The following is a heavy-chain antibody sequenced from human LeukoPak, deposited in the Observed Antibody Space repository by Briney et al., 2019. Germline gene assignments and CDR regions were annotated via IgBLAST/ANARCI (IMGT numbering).Heavy chain of an antibody. CDR1: GYTFTSYG. J-gene: IGHJ5*02. CDR3: AREGGIVGATTAWFDP. V-gene: IGHV1-18*01. CDR2: ISAYNGNT. Sequence: GASVKVSCKASGYTFTSYGIGWVRQAPGQGLEWMGWISAYNGNTNYAQKLQGRVTMTTDTSTSTAYMELRSLRSDDTAVYYCAREGGIVGATTAWFDPGAREPWSPSPQ. D-gene: IGHD1-26*01.